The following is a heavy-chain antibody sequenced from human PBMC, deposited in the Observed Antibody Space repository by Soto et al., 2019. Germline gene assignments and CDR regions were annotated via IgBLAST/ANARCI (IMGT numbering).Heavy chain of an antibody. CDR3: ARHLGSGSYYDY. CDR1: GYSFTSYW. J-gene: IGHJ4*02. D-gene: IGHD3-10*01. V-gene: IGHV5-51*01. Sequence: GESLKISCKGSGYSFTSYWIGWVRQKPGKGLEWMGIIYPGDSDTSYSPSIQCQVTISAHKSISTAFLRWSSLKASYTAMYYCARHLGSGSYYDYWGQGTLVTVSS. CDR2: IYPGDSDT.